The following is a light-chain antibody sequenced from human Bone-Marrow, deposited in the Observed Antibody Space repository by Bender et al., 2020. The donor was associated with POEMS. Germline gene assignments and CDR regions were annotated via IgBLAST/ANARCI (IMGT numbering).Light chain of an antibody. V-gene: IGLV2-23*02. CDR2: EVT. CDR1: TSDIGSYSL. J-gene: IGLJ3*02. CDR3: CSYAGSGTWV. Sequence: QSALTQPASVSGSPGQSITISCTGTTSDIGSYSLVSWYQQHPGNAPKLMIYEVTKRPSGVSDRFSGSNSGNTASLTISGLQAEDEADYYCCSYAGSGTWVFGGGTKVTVL.